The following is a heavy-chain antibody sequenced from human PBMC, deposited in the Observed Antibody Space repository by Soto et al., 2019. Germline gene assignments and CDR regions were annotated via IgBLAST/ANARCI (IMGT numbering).Heavy chain of an antibody. CDR2: IIPVFDTT. D-gene: IGHD6-13*01. Sequence: QVQLVQSGAEVKKPGSSVKVSCKAPGGTFSTYGIIWVRQAPGHGPEWLGGIIPVFDTTNYAQKFQGRVTITADASTTTSYMELSRLTTDDTAVYYCARSRPDQQLVLSYYSYYGVGVWGQGTTVIVSS. J-gene: IGHJ6*02. CDR3: ARSRPDQQLVLSYYSYYGVGV. CDR1: GGTFSTYG. V-gene: IGHV1-69*01.